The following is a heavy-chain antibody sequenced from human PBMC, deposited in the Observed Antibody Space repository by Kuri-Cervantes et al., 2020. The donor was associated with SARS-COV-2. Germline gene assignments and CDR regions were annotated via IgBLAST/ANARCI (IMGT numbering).Heavy chain of an antibody. CDR3: ASNIAVTAPGLDY. V-gene: IGHV3-72*01. CDR2: DRNKANSFST. CDR1: GFTFSDHY. J-gene: IGHJ4*02. Sequence: GESLKISCEASGFTFSDHYMDWVRQAPGKGLEWVGRDRNKANSFSTEYAESVKGRFTISRDNSKNSLDLQMNSLKTEDTAVYYCASNIAVTAPGLDYCGQGTLVTVSS. D-gene: IGHD6-19*01.